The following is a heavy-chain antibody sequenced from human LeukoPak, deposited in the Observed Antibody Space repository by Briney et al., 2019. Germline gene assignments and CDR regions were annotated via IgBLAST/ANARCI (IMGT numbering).Heavy chain of an antibody. CDR3: AKDAWSGYYTEGYNWFDP. J-gene: IGHJ5*02. Sequence: GGSLRLSCAASGFTVSSNYISWVRQAPGKGLEWVSIIYSGGSTYYADSVKGRFTISRDNSKNTLYLQMNSLRAEDTAVYYCAKDAWSGYYTEGYNWFDPWGQGTLVTVSS. D-gene: IGHD3-3*01. V-gene: IGHV3-53*01. CDR1: GFTVSSNY. CDR2: IYSGGST.